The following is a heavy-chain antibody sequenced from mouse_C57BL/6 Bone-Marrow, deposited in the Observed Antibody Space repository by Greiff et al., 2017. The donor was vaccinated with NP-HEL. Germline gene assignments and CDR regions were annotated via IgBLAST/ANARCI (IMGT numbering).Heavy chain of an antibody. CDR3: ARNGVLRSWFAY. D-gene: IGHD1-1*01. Sequence: QVQLQQSGPGLVQPSQSLSITCTVSGFSLTSYGVHWVRQSPGKGLEWLGVIWSGGSTDYNAAFISSMSISKDNSKSQVFFKMNSLQADDTAIYYCARNGVLRSWFAYWGQGTLVTVSA. V-gene: IGHV2-2*01. CDR1: GFSLTSYG. J-gene: IGHJ3*01. CDR2: IWSGGST.